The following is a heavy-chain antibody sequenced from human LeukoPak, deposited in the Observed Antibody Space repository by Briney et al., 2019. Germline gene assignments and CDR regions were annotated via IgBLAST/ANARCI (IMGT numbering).Heavy chain of an antibody. D-gene: IGHD3-10*01. CDR2: IHYSGRT. CDR3: ARHKPTGSYPLEL. CDR1: GGSIGSYY. V-gene: IGHV4-59*08. Sequence: SETLSLTCAVSGGSIGSYYWSWLRQPPGKGLEWIGHIHYSGRTTYNPSLGSRLTISADTSTSQVSLKLSSVTAADTAVYYCARHKPTGSYPLELWGQGTLVTVSS. J-gene: IGHJ4*02.